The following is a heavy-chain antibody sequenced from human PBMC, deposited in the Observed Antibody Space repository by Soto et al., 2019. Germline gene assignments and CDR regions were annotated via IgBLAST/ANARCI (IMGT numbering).Heavy chain of an antibody. CDR2: IYPVDSDT. J-gene: IGHJ4*02. CDR1: GYTFNIYW. D-gene: IGHD4-17*01. CDR3: ARQDGDGLFYFDY. V-gene: IGHV5-51*01. Sequence: PGESLKISCKGSGYTFNIYWIAWVRQMPGKGLEWMGVIYPVDSDTRYSPSFQGQVTISVDKSINTAYLQWSSLQASDTAIYYCARQDGDGLFYFDYWGQGTQVTVSS.